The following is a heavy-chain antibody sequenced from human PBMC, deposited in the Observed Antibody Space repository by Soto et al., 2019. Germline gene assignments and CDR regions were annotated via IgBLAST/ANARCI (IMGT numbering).Heavy chain of an antibody. V-gene: IGHV4-59*01. D-gene: IGHD5-18*01. J-gene: IGHJ6*02. CDR2: IYYSGST. Sequence: SETLSLTCTVSGGSISSYYWSWIRQPPGKGLEWIGYIYYSGSTNYNPSLKSRVTISVDTSKNQFSLKLSSVTAADTAVYYCARDTARGYYYCGMDVWGQGTTVTVSS. CDR3: ARDTARGYYYCGMDV. CDR1: GGSISSYY.